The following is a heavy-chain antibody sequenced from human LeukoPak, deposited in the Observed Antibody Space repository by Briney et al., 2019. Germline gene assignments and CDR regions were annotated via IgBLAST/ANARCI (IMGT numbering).Heavy chain of an antibody. J-gene: IGHJ5*02. Sequence: SETLSLTCTVSGGSISSCYWSWIRQPPGKGLEWIGYIYYSGSTNYNPSLKSRVTISVDTSKNQFSLKLSSVTAADTAVYYCARGPMTTVTAGFDPWGQGTLVTVSS. D-gene: IGHD4-17*01. V-gene: IGHV4-59*01. CDR1: GGSISSCY. CDR3: ARGPMTTVTAGFDP. CDR2: IYYSGST.